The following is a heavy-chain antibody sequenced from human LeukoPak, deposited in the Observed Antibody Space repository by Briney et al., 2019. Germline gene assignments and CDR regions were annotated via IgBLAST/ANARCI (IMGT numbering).Heavy chain of an antibody. V-gene: IGHV3-15*01. CDR2: IKSKTDGGTA. CDR3: AKDPYSSGPYNWFDP. Sequence: GGSLRLSCAASGFTFSNAWMSWVRQAPGKGLEWVGRIKSKTDGGTAGYAAPVKGRFTISRDDSKNTLYLQMNRLRAEDTAVYYCAKDPYSSGPYNWFDPWGQGTLVTVSS. CDR1: GFTFSNAW. D-gene: IGHD6-19*01. J-gene: IGHJ5*02.